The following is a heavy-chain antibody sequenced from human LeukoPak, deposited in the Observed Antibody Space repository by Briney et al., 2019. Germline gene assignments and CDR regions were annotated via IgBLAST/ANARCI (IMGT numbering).Heavy chain of an antibody. Sequence: GGSLRLSRAASGFTFKNYAMSWVRQAPGKGLEWVSAIGDTNGNTKYADSVKGRFTISRDNSRNTLYLHLNSLRVEDTAIYYCGRDWKLDYWGQGTLVTVSS. V-gene: IGHV3-23*01. CDR3: GRDWKLDY. CDR2: IGDTNGNT. J-gene: IGHJ4*02. D-gene: IGHD1-1*01. CDR1: GFTFKNYA.